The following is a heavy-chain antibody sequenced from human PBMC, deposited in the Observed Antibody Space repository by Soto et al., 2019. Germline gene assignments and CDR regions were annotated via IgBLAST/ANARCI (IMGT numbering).Heavy chain of an antibody. CDR3: ARGGGSTFNWFDP. V-gene: IGHV4-39*01. CDR1: RGSISSFNYF. J-gene: IGHJ5*02. CDR2: LYYSGNT. D-gene: IGHD2-15*01. Sequence: QLQLQESGPGLVKPSETLSLTCTVSRGSISSFNYFWVWIRQPPGKGLDWIGSLYYSGNTYYNPSLQSRVTIPADTSKKQCTLTLRSVTAADTAVYYCARGGGSTFNWFDPWGQGNLVTVSP.